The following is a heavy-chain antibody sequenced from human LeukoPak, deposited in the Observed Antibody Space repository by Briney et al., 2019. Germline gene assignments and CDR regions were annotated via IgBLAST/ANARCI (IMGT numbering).Heavy chain of an antibody. J-gene: IGHJ5*02. CDR1: GYTFTGYY. CDR2: IIPMFGTP. D-gene: IGHD6-13*01. CDR3: ARVAAPGNRFWFDP. Sequence: SVKVSCKASGYTFTGYYIHWVRQAPGQGLEWMGSIIPMFGTPNNAQKFQDRVTITADKSTNTAYMELSSLRSEDTAVYYCARVAAPGNRFWFDPWGQGTLVTVSS. V-gene: IGHV1-69*06.